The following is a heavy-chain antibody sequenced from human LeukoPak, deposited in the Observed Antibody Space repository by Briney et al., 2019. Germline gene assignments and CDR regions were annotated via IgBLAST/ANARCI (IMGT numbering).Heavy chain of an antibody. D-gene: IGHD6-13*01. J-gene: IGHJ4*02. CDR3: ARDEIREEVPAALRYSSSRPLDY. Sequence: GASVKVSCKASGYTFTSYGISWVRQAPGQGLEWMGWISAYNGNTNYAQKLQGRVTMTTDTSTSTAYMELRSLRSDDTAVYYCARDEIREEVPAALRYSSSRPLDYWGQGTLVTVSS. CDR1: GYTFTSYG. V-gene: IGHV1-18*01. CDR2: ISAYNGNT.